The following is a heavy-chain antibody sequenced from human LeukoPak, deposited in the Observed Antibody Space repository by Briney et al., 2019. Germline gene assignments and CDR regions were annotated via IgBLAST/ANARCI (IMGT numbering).Heavy chain of an antibody. CDR1: GGSITSGAYY. V-gene: IGHV4-31*03. D-gene: IGHD4-17*01. Sequence: SETLSLTCSVSGGSITSGAYYWTWIRQHPGKGLEWIGYIYHSGAALYNPSLESRVSISVDTSKNQFSLRLSSVTAADTAVYYCARGRPDSGDYIYPFDYWGQGSLVTVSS. CDR3: ARGRPDSGDYIYPFDY. CDR2: IYHSGAA. J-gene: IGHJ4*02.